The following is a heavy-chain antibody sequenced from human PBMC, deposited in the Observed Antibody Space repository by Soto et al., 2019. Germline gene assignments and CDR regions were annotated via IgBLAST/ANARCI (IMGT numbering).Heavy chain of an antibody. Sequence: ASVKVSCKASGYTFTGYYMHWVRQAPGQGLEWMGWINPNSGGTNYAQKFQGWVTMTRDTSISTAYMELSRLRSDDTAVYYCARAVAGTGGNYYYYMDVWGKGTTVTVSS. V-gene: IGHV1-2*04. CDR3: ARAVAGTGGNYYYYMDV. CDR1: GYTFTGYY. D-gene: IGHD6-19*01. CDR2: INPNSGGT. J-gene: IGHJ6*03.